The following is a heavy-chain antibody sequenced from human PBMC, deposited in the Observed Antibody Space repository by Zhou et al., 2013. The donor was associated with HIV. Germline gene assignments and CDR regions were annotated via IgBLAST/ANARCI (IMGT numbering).Heavy chain of an antibody. D-gene: IGHD3-10*01. J-gene: IGHJ4*02. CDR1: GGTFGSFA. CDR3: ARGSYGSGIRCYFDF. Sequence: QVQLVQSGAEVKKPGSSVKLSCKASGGTFGSFAISWVRQAPGQGLEWMGGIIPITGIPNYARKFEGRVTISADESTTTSQMDLSRLRSDDTAVYYCARGSYGSGIRCYFDFWGQGTLVTVSS. CDR2: IIPITGIP. V-gene: IGHV1-69*12.